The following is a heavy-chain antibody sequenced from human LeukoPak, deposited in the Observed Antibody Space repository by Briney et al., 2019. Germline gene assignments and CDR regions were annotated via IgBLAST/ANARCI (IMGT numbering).Heavy chain of an antibody. V-gene: IGHV4-39*07. CDR1: GGSVRSSSYY. Sequence: SETLSLTCTVSGGSVRSSSYYWGCIRQPPGKGLEWIGSVHYNGSTCYNPSLGGRVIMSIDTSKNQFSLKLTSVTAADTAVYYCAREVPAAIPAGWFDPWGQGTLVTVSS. CDR3: AREVPAAIPAGWFDP. J-gene: IGHJ5*02. D-gene: IGHD2-2*02. CDR2: VHYNGST.